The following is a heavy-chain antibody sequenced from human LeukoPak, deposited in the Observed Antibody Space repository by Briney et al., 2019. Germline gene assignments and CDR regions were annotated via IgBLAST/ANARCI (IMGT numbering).Heavy chain of an antibody. J-gene: IGHJ5*02. V-gene: IGHV1-46*01. Sequence: ASVKVSCKASGYTFTSYYMHWVRQAPGQGLEWMGIINPSGGSTSYAQKFRGRVTMTRDMSTSTVYMELSSLRSEDTAVYYCAKGSGYDFGWFDPWGQGTLVTVSS. CDR3: AKGSGYDFGWFDP. CDR2: INPSGGST. D-gene: IGHD5-12*01. CDR1: GYTFTSYY.